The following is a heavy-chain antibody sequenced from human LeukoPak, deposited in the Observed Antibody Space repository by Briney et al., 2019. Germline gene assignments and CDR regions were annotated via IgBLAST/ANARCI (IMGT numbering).Heavy chain of an antibody. CDR3: TRGLSNYPYWYLDL. CDR2: IKSDGSAT. D-gene: IGHD4-11*01. Sequence: GGSLRLSCAASGFAFSSYWMHWVRQAPGKGLVWVSRIKSDGSATLYADSVKGRFTISRDNAKNTLYLQMNSLRAEDTAVYYCTRGLSNYPYWYLDLWGRGTLVTVSS. CDR1: GFAFSSYW. J-gene: IGHJ2*01. V-gene: IGHV3-74*03.